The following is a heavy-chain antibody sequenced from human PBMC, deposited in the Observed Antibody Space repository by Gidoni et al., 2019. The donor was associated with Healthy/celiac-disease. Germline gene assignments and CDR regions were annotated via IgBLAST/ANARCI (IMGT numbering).Heavy chain of an antibody. Sequence: QVQLQQWGAGLLKPSETLSLTCAVYVASFSGYYLSWIRQPPGKGLEWIGEINHSGSTNYNPSLKSRVTISVDTSKNQFSLKLSSVTAADTAVYYCARGRRMYYDFWSGYADAFDIWGQGTMVTVSS. CDR3: ARGRRMYYDFWSGYADAFDI. J-gene: IGHJ3*02. CDR2: INHSGST. V-gene: IGHV4-34*01. CDR1: VASFSGYY. D-gene: IGHD3-3*01.